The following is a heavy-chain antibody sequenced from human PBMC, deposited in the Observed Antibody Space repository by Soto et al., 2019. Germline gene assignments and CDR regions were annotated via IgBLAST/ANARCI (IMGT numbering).Heavy chain of an antibody. J-gene: IGHJ6*02. D-gene: IGHD5-12*01. CDR1: GYSFTSYW. Sequence: GESLKISCKGSGYSFTSYWIGWVRQMPGKGLEWMGIIYPGDSDTRYSPSFQGQVTISADKSISTAYLQWSSLKASDTAMYYCARVGRVGGYNYNYYYYGMDVWGQGTTVTVSS. V-gene: IGHV5-51*01. CDR2: IYPGDSDT. CDR3: ARVGRVGGYNYNYYYYGMDV.